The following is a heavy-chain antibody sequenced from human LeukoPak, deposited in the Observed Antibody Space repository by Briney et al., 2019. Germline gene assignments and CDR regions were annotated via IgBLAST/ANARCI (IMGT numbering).Heavy chain of an antibody. CDR1: GGSISSGGYY. Sequence: PSETLSLTCTVSGGSISSGGYYWSWIRQHPGKGLEWIGYIYYSGSTYYNPSLKSRVTISVDTSKNQFSLKLSSVTAADTAVYYCARERPGVGAIDYWGQGTLVTVSS. CDR2: IYYSGST. CDR3: ARERPGVGAIDY. J-gene: IGHJ4*02. V-gene: IGHV4-31*03. D-gene: IGHD1-26*01.